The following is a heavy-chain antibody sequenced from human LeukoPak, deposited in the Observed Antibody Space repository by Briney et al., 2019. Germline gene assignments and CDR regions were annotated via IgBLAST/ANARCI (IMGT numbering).Heavy chain of an antibody. CDR1: GGSISSSSYY. Sequence: SETLSLTCTVSGGSISSSSYYWGWIRQPPGKGLEWIGSIYYSGSTYYNPSLKSRATISVDTSKNLFSLKLRSVPAADAVVYYCASCSSRITIFGVVTPPGYWGQGTLVTVSS. J-gene: IGHJ4*02. D-gene: IGHD3-3*01. CDR3: ASCSSRITIFGVVTPPGY. V-gene: IGHV4-39*01. CDR2: IYYSGST.